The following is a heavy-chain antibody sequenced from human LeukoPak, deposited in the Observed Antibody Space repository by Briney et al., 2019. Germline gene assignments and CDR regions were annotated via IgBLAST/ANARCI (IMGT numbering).Heavy chain of an antibody. CDR3: ATDFLMIRRVRDY. V-gene: IGHV1-24*01. D-gene: IGHD3-10*01. CDR2: FDPEDGET. Sequence: ASAKVSCKVSGYTLTELSMHWVRQAPGKGLEWMGGFDPEDGETVYAQKFQGRVTMTEDTSTDTAYMEVSSLRSEDTAVYYCATDFLMIRRVRDYWGQGTLVTVSS. CDR1: GYTLTELS. J-gene: IGHJ4*02.